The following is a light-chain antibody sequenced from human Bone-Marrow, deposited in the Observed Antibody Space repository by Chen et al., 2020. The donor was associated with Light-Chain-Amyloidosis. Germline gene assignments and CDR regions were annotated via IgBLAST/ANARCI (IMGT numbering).Light chain of an antibody. CDR2: VNN. CDR3: QSYDSSLSGVV. V-gene: IGLV1-40*01. Sequence: QSVLTQPPSVSGAPGQRVTISCTGSSSNIGAGLDVHWYRQLPGTVPKLLIYVNNNRPSGVPDRFSGSKSGTSASLAISGLLAEDEADYYCQSYDSSLSGVVFGGGTKLTVL. CDR1: SSNIGAGLD. J-gene: IGLJ2*01.